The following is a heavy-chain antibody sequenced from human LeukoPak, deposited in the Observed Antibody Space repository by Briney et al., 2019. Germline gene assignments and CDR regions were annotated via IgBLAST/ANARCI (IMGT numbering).Heavy chain of an antibody. CDR1: GFTFYNYA. J-gene: IGHJ1*01. D-gene: IGHD6-19*01. CDR2: ISWNSGTI. CDR3: ARAYKDRSLAGKKEFFQH. Sequence: GGSLRLSCAASGFTFYNYAMNWVRQVPGKGLEWISLISWNSGTIGYADSVKGRFTISRDNANNFLYLQMNSLRAEDTALYYCARAYKDRSLAGKKEFFQHWGQGTLVTVSS. V-gene: IGHV3-9*01.